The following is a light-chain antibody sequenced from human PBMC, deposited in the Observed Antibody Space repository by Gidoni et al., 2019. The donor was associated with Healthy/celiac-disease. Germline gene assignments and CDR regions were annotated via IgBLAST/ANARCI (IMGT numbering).Light chain of an antibody. Sequence: EIVLTQSPGTLSLSPGERATLSCMASQSVSSSYLAWYQQKPGQAPRLLIYGASSRATGIPDRFSGSGSGTDFTLTISRLEPEDFAVYYCQQYGSSPTFGSGTKVDIK. CDR3: QQYGSSPT. CDR2: GAS. J-gene: IGKJ3*01. V-gene: IGKV3-20*01. CDR1: QSVSSSY.